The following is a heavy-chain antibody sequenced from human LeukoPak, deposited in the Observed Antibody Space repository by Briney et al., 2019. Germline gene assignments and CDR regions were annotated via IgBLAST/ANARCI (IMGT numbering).Heavy chain of an antibody. Sequence: GGFLRLSCAASGFTFSSYGMQWVRQAPGKGLEWVSAISGSGGSTYYADSVKGRFTISRDNSKNTLYLQMNSLRAEDTAVYYCAKAAMLLYSSSWYGVVSGYYFDYWGQGTLVTVSS. V-gene: IGHV3-23*01. CDR1: GFTFSSYG. J-gene: IGHJ4*02. CDR3: AKAAMLLYSSSWYGVVSGYYFDY. CDR2: ISGSGGST. D-gene: IGHD6-13*01.